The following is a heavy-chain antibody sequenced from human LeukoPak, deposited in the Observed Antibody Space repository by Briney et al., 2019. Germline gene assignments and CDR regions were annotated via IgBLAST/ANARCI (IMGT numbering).Heavy chain of an antibody. V-gene: IGHV3-23*01. D-gene: IGHD3-16*02. CDR2: IVGSGGST. Sequence: GGSLRLSCTASGFTFSTYAMSWVRQAPGKGLEWVSAIVGSGGSTYYADSVKGRFTISRDNAKNSLYLQMDSLRAEDTAVYYCARDPAYDYVWGSYPDYWGQGTLVTVSS. J-gene: IGHJ4*02. CDR1: GFTFSTYA. CDR3: ARDPAYDYVWGSYPDY.